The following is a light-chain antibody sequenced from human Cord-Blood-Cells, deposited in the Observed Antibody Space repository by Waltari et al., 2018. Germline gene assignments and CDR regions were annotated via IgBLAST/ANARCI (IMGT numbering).Light chain of an antibody. V-gene: IGLV2-14*01. CDR3: SSYTSSSTLV. CDR1: SSDVGGYNY. CDR2: QVS. J-gene: IGLJ1*01. Sequence: QSALTQPASVSGSPGQSITISCTGTSSDVGGYNYVSWYQQHPGKAPKPMIYQVSNRPSGVSNRFSDSKSGNTASLTISGLQAEDEADYYCSSYTSSSTLVFGTGTKVTVL.